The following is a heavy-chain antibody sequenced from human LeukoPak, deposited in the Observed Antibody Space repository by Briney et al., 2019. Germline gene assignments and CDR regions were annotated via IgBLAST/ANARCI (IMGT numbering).Heavy chain of an antibody. V-gene: IGHV4-39*01. CDR2: IYYSGNT. Sequence: SSETLSLTCTVSGVSISSSNSYWGWIRQPPGKGLEWIGSIYYSGNTYYNASLKSRVTISVDTSKNQFSLKLTSVTAADTAVYYCARQTCSGLFILPGGQGTLVTVSS. CDR1: GVSISSSNSY. CDR3: ARQTCSGLFILP. J-gene: IGHJ4*02. D-gene: IGHD3/OR15-3a*01.